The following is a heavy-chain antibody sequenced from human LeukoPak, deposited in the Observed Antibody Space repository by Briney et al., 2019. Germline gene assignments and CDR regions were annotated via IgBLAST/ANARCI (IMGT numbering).Heavy chain of an antibody. J-gene: IGHJ4*02. CDR1: GFTLSTYS. CDR3: AGGYSSSWYYYFDY. CDR2: ISRSSSPI. Sequence: GGSLRLSCAASGFTLSTYSMNWVRQAPGKGLEWVSYISRSSSPIYYADSVKGRFTISRDDATNSLYLQMDNLRSEDTAVYYCAGGYSSSWYYYFDYWGQGTLVTVSS. D-gene: IGHD6-13*01. V-gene: IGHV3-48*04.